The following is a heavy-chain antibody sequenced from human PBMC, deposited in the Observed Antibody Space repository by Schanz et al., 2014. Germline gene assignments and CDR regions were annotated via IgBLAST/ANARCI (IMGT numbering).Heavy chain of an antibody. J-gene: IGHJ4*02. CDR2: ITYNGGTI. V-gene: IGHV3-11*01. CDR3: AKIERNED. D-gene: IGHD1-1*01. Sequence: QVQVVQSGGGLVKPGGSLRLSCAASGFVFGDYYMTWIRQAPGKGLEWISYITYNGGTIYYADSVKGRFTISRDNAKNTLYLQMNSLRAEDTAVYFCAKIERNEDWGQGTLVTVSS. CDR1: GFVFGDYY.